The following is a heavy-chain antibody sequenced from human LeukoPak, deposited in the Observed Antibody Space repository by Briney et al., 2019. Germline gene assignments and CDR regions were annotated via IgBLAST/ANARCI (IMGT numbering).Heavy chain of an antibody. CDR2: ISYDGNNK. CDR3: ARDQLYCTGGTCYFEY. Sequence: PGRSLRLSCAAPGFSFSNYGIHWVRQAPGKGLEWVAVISYDGNNKYYADSVKGRFTISRDNAKNTLYLQMNSLRAEDTAVYFCARDQLYCTGGTCYFEYWGQGTLVTVSS. CDR1: GFSFSNYG. V-gene: IGHV3-30*03. D-gene: IGHD2-8*02. J-gene: IGHJ4*02.